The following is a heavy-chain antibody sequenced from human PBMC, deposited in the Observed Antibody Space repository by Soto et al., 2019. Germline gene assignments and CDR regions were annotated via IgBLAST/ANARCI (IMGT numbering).Heavy chain of an antibody. D-gene: IGHD3-10*01. J-gene: IGHJ6*02. V-gene: IGHV1-18*04. CDR1: GYTFTSYG. Sequence: QVQLVQSGAEVKKPGASVKVSCKASGYTFTSYGISWVRQAPGQGLEWMGWISAYNVNTNYAQKLQGRVTMTTDTSTSTAYLDLGSRRADDPAVYYCSSPPPITMVRGRRDYCYGMDVWGQGTTVTVSS. CDR2: ISAYNVNT. CDR3: SSPPPITMVRGRRDYCYGMDV.